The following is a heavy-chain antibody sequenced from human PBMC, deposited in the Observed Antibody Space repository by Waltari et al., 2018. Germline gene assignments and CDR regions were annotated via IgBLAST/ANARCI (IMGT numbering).Heavy chain of an antibody. D-gene: IGHD2-15*01. Sequence: EVQLVQSGAEVKKPGATVKISCKVSGYTFTDYYMHWVQQAPGKGLEWMGLVDPEDGETISAEKFQGRVTITADTSTDTAYMELSSLRSEDTAVYYCATARYCSGGSCFHGAFDIWGQGTMVTVSS. CDR2: VDPEDGET. V-gene: IGHV1-69-2*01. CDR3: ATARYCSGGSCFHGAFDI. J-gene: IGHJ3*02. CDR1: GYTFTDYY.